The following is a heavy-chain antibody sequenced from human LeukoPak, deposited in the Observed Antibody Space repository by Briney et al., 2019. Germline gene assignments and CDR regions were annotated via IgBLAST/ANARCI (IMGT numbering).Heavy chain of an antibody. CDR1: GYTFTGYY. Sequence: ASVKVSCKASGYTFTGYYMPWVRQAPGQGLEWMGWISPNSGGTNYAQKFQGGVTMTRDTSISTAYMELSRLRSDDTAVYYCAREGDYGDPAFDIWGQGTMVTVSP. V-gene: IGHV1-2*02. CDR2: ISPNSGGT. D-gene: IGHD4-17*01. J-gene: IGHJ3*02. CDR3: AREGDYGDPAFDI.